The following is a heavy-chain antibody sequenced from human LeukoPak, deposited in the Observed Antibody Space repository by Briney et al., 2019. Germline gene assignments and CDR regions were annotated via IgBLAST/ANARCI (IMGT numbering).Heavy chain of an antibody. CDR2: IYTSGST. CDR3: ARDRTYSSGWYHNWFDP. Sequence: SETLSLTCPVSGGSISSYYWSWIRQPAGKGLEWIGRIYTSGSTNYNPSLKSRVTMSVDTSKNQFSLKLSSVTAADTAVYYCARDRTYSSGWYHNWFDPWGQGTLVTVSS. J-gene: IGHJ5*02. D-gene: IGHD6-19*01. V-gene: IGHV4-4*07. CDR1: GGSISSYY.